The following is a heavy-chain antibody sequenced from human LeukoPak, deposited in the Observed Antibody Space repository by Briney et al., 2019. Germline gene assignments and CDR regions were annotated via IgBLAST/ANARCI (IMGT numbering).Heavy chain of an antibody. CDR2: INHSGST. D-gene: IGHD6-13*01. CDR3: ARSNFRPSSWYFGWFDP. CDR1: GGSISSGDYS. Sequence: SETLSLTCAVSGGSISSGDYSWSWIRQPPGKGLEWIGEINHSGSTNYNPSLKSRVTISVDTSKNQFSLKLSSVTAADTAVYYCARSNFRPSSWYFGWFDPWGQGTLVTVSS. V-gene: IGHV4-34*01. J-gene: IGHJ5*02.